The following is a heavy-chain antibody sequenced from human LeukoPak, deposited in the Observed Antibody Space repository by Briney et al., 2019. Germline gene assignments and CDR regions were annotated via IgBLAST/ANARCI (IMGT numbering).Heavy chain of an antibody. V-gene: IGHV1-2*02. CDR3: ARELVDIVATSYFDI. CDR2: INPNSGGT. D-gene: IGHD5-12*01. CDR1: GYTFTGYY. J-gene: IGHJ3*02. Sequence: GASVKVSCKASGYTFTGYYMHWVRQAPGHGLEWMGWINPNSGGTNYAQKFQGRVTMTRDTSISTAYMELSRLRSDDTAVYYCARELVDIVATSYFDIWGQGTMVTVSS.